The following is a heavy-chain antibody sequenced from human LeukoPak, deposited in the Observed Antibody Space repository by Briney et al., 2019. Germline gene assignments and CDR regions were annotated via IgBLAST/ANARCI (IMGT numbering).Heavy chain of an antibody. CDR2: ISYDGSNE. Sequence: PGGSLRLSCAASGFTFSSYVMHWVRQAPGKGREWVAIISYDGSNEYYADSVKGRFTISRDNSKDTLYLQMNSLRAADTAVYYCARDRNTDFWSGYYTNYFDYWGQGTLVIVSS. J-gene: IGHJ4*02. CDR3: ARDRNTDFWSGYYTNYFDY. CDR1: GFTFSSYV. D-gene: IGHD3-3*01. V-gene: IGHV3-30*04.